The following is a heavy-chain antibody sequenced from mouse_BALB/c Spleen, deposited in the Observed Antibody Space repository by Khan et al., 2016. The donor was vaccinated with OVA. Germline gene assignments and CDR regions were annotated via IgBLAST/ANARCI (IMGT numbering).Heavy chain of an antibody. CDR1: GFSLTNYG. J-gene: IGHJ4*01. CDR2: IWSGGNT. Sequence: QVQLQQSGPGLVQPSQSLSITCTVSGFSLTNYGVHWIRQSPGRGLEWLGLIWSGGNTDYNAAFISRLTISKDNTKSQVFFKMNSLQADDTAIYYWARKRGVHYNMDFWGQGISVTVSS. V-gene: IGHV2-2*01. CDR3: ARKRGVHYNMDF.